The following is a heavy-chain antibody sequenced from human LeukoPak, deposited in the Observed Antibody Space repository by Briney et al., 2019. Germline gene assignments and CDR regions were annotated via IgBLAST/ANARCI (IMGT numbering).Heavy chain of an antibody. CDR1: GDSVSSNSAA. Sequence: SQTLSLTCAISGDSVSSNSAAWNWIRQSPSRGLEWLGRTYYRSKWYNDYAVSVKSRITINPDTSKNQFSLQLNSVTPEDTAVYYCARGTDSSGWRTLKNCFDPWGQGTLVTVSS. CDR2: TYYRSKWYN. J-gene: IGHJ5*02. V-gene: IGHV6-1*01. CDR3: ARGTDSSGWRTLKNCFDP. D-gene: IGHD6-19*01.